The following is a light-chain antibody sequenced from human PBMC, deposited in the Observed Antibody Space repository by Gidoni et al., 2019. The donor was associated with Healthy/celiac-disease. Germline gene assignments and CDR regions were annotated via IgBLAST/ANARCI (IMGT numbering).Light chain of an antibody. CDR2: GAS. CDR1: QSVSSN. J-gene: IGKJ2*01. CDR3: QQYNNWLL. V-gene: IGKV3-15*01. Sequence: EIVMTQSPATLSVSPGERATLSCRASQSVSSNLAWYQQKPGQAPRLLIYGASTRATGIPASFSGSGSGTEFTLTISSLQSEDFAVYYCQQYNNWLLFGQGTKLEIK.